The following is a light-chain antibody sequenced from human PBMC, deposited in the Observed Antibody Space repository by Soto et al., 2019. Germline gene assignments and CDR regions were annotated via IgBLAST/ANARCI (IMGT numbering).Light chain of an antibody. V-gene: IGLV2-14*01. Sequence: QSALTQPASVSGSPGQPITISCTGTSSDVGGYNYVSWYQQHPGKAPKLMIYDVSNRPSGVSNRFSGSKSGNTASLTISGLQADDEADYYCSSYTTSSSYVFGTGTKLTVL. CDR2: DVS. CDR1: SSDVGGYNY. J-gene: IGLJ1*01. CDR3: SSYTTSSSYV.